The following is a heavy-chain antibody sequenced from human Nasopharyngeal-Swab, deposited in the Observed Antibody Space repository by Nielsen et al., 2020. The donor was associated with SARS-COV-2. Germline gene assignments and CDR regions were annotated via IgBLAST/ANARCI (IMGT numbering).Heavy chain of an antibody. CDR3: ARGGYGDLLFLFDY. J-gene: IGHJ4*02. V-gene: IGHV3-21*01. Sequence: GESLKISCAASGFTFSSYSMNWVRQAPGKGLEWVSSISSSSSYIYYADSVKGRFTISRDNAKNSLYLQMNSLRAEDTAVHYCARGGYGDLLFLFDYWGQGTLVTVSS. CDR1: GFTFSSYS. D-gene: IGHD4-17*01. CDR2: ISSSSSYI.